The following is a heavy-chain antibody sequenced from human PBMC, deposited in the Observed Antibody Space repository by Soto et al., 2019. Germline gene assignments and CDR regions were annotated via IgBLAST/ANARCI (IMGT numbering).Heavy chain of an antibody. CDR3: ARVEYQLPASYWFDP. V-gene: IGHV3-7*03. J-gene: IGHJ5*02. Sequence: GGSLRLSCAASGFTFSNYWISWVRQAPGKGLEWVANIKQDGSEKYYVDSVKGRFTISRDNAKNSLYLQMNSLRAEDTAVYYCARVEYQLPASYWFDPWGQGTLVTV. CDR2: IKQDGSEK. D-gene: IGHD2-2*01. CDR1: GFTFSNYW.